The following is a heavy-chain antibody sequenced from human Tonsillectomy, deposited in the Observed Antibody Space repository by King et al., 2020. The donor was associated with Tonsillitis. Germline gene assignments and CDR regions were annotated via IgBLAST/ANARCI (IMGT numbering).Heavy chain of an antibody. CDR2: ILHSGST. Sequence: QLQESGPGLVKPSQTLSLTCTVSGDSISRDNYYWSWIRQYPGKGLGWIGYILHSGSTYYNPSLKSRVTLSVDTSKNQFSLKLTSVTAADTAVYYCAREVVVWSQGTLVTVSS. CDR3: AREVVV. CDR1: GDSISRDNYY. D-gene: IGHD2-15*01. J-gene: IGHJ4*02. V-gene: IGHV4-31*03.